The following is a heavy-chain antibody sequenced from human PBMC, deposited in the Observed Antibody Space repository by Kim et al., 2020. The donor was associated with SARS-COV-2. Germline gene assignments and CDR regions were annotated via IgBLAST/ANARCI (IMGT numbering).Heavy chain of an antibody. CDR1: GFTFDDYA. V-gene: IGHV3-9*01. CDR3: AKDRDYGSGGKGNWFDP. Sequence: GGSLRLSCAASGFTFDDYAMHWVRQAPGKGLEWVSGISWNSGSIGYADSVKGRFTISRDNAKNSLYLQMNSLRAEDTALYYCAKDRDYGSGGKGNWFDP. D-gene: IGHD3-10*01. J-gene: IGHJ5*02. CDR2: ISWNSGSI.